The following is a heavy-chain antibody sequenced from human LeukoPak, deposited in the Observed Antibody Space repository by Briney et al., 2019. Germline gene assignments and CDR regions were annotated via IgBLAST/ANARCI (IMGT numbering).Heavy chain of an antibody. D-gene: IGHD3-22*01. CDR1: GFTFTSYA. J-gene: IGHJ4*02. CDR3: AKRGVVIRVILVGFHKEAYYFDS. Sequence: QPGGSLRLSCAASGFTFTSYAMSWVRQAPGKGLEWVSAISGNGGATYYADSVKGRFTISRDNYKNTLYLQMNSLGAEDTAVYFCAKRGVVIRVILVGFHKEAYYFDSWGQGALVTVSS. CDR2: ISGNGGAT. V-gene: IGHV3-23*01.